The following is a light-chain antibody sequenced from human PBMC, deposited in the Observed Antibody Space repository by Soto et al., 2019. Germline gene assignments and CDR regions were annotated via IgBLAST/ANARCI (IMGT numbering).Light chain of an antibody. V-gene: IGKV1-33*01. CDR2: EAS. CDR1: QDIRNY. J-gene: IGKJ2*01. Sequence: DIQMTQSPSSLSASVGDRVTITCQASQDIRNYLNWYQQKPGKAPNLLIYEASNLETGVPSRFSGSGSGTDFTLTISGLQPEDFASYYCQENYSSLMYTFGQGTKVDIK. CDR3: QENYSSLMYT.